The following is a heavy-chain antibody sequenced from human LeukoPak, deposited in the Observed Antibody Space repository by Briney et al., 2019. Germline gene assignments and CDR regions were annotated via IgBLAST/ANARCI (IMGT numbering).Heavy chain of an antibody. D-gene: IGHD5-24*01. CDR3: VRDSDGQARADETFDV. CDR1: GYTFSNVD. Sequence: AAVTVSCKASGYTFSNVDINWVGQATGQGLEWMGGMNPNSGRTGYAQDFEGRVTHTRDTSITTPYIDVSRLRVEEPAVSYSVRDSDGQARADETFDVWGQGTLVTVSS. CDR2: MNPNSGRT. J-gene: IGHJ3*01. V-gene: IGHV1-8*02.